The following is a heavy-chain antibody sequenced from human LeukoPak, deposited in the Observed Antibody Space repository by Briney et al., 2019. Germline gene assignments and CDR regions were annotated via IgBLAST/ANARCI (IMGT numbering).Heavy chain of an antibody. CDR1: DYSISSGYY. V-gene: IGHV4-38-2*02. CDR2: IYHSGST. CDR3: ARWGTISS. Sequence: SETLSLTCTVSDYSISSGYYWGWIRQSPGKGLEWIGSIYHSGSTYYNPSLKSRVSISVDTSKNQFSLKLSSVTAADTAVYYCARWGTISSWGQGTLVTVSS. D-gene: IGHD3-9*01. J-gene: IGHJ5*02.